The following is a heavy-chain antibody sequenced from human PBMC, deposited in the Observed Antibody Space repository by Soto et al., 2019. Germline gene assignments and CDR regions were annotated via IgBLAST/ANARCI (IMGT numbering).Heavy chain of an antibody. J-gene: IGHJ4*02. CDR1: GQSFSGHS. V-gene: IGHV4-34*01. CDR2: INESGST. CDR3: ARGSGIVALPGELEDVNYDY. D-gene: IGHD1-1*01. Sequence: QVQLQQWGAGLVKPSETLSLSCAVYGQSFSGHSWAWIRQPPGKGLEWIGEINESGSTYYNPSLKSQGTISTDTYKNQFSLKLSSVSAADTAAYFCARGSGIVALPGELEDVNYDYWGQGTLVNVSS.